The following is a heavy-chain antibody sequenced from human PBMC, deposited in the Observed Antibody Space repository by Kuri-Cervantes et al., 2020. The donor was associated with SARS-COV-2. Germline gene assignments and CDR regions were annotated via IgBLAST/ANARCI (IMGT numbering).Heavy chain of an antibody. CDR3: AKDRAGVHDF. D-gene: IGHD2-21*01. J-gene: IGHJ4*02. CDR1: GFNFSTTD. V-gene: IGHV3-30*18. CDR2: ISSDGKNK. Sequence: GESLKISCVASGFNFSTTDMHWVRQAPGKGLEWVTFISSDGKNKKCMTSGKGRFTISRENSQNTLYLQMKSLSDEDTAIYYCAKDRAGVHDFWGQGTLVTVSS.